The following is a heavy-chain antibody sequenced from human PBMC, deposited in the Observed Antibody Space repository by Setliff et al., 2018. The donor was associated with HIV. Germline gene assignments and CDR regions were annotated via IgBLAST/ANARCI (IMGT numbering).Heavy chain of an antibody. CDR1: GGSISSGDYY. D-gene: IGHD2-15*01. V-gene: IGHV4-61*02. Sequence: PSETLSLTGTVSGGSISSGDYYWAWIRQPAGKGLEWIGRIFRAGNATYNPSLKSRAIFSVETAQNQFSLQLKHVTAADTAIYYCAREQYHFVVDYYYYYGMDVWGQGNTVTVSS. CDR3: AREQYHFVVDYYYYYGMDV. J-gene: IGHJ6*02. CDR2: IFRAGNA.